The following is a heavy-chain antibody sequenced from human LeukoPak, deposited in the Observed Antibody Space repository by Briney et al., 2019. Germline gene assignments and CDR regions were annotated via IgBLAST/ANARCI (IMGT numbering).Heavy chain of an antibody. CDR2: ISAYNGNT. CDR1: GYTFTIYG. CDR3: ARDLHYYGSGSYEGDAFDI. D-gene: IGHD3-10*01. V-gene: IGHV1-18*01. Sequence: GASVKVSCKASGYTFTIYGISWVRQAPGQGLEWMGWISAYNGNTNYAQKLQGRVTMTTDTSTSTAYMELRGLRSDDTAVYYCARDLHYYGSGSYEGDAFDIWGQGTVVTVPS. J-gene: IGHJ3*02.